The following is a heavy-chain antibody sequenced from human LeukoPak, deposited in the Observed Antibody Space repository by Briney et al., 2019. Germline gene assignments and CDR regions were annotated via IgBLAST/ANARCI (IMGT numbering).Heavy chain of an antibody. CDR1: GFTFSSYG. CDR3: TKEVTMIVGGQYFDD. D-gene: IGHD3-22*01. V-gene: IGHV3-23*01. Sequence: GGSLRLSCAASGFTFSSYGMSWVRQAPGKGLEWVSAISGSGDSTYYADSVKGRFTISRDNSKNSLYLQMNTLRTEDTALYYCTKEVTMIVGGQYFDDWGQGTLVTVSS. J-gene: IGHJ4*02. CDR2: ISGSGDST.